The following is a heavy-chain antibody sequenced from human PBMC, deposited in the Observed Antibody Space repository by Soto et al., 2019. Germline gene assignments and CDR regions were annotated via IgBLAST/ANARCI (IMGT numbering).Heavy chain of an antibody. V-gene: IGHV3-13*01. CDR1: GFTFSSYD. Sequence: VGSLRLSCAASGFTFSSYDMHWVRQATGKGLEWVSAIGTAGDTYYPGSVKGRFTISRENAKNSLYLQMNSLRAEDTAVYYCARAAAGMNYSYYGMDVWGQGATVTVSS. CDR2: IGTAGDT. J-gene: IGHJ6*02. D-gene: IGHD6-13*01. CDR3: ARAAAGMNYSYYGMDV.